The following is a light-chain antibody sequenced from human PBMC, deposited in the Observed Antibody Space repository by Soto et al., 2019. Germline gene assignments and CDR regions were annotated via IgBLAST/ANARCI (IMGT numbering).Light chain of an antibody. CDR1: QTVSSNY. Sequence: EIVLTQSPGTLSLSPGERATLSCRASQTVSSNYLAWYQQIPGQAPRLLIYGASSRATGIPDRFSGSGSGTDFTLTISRLAPEDFAVYYCQQYGSSPRTFGQGTKVEIK. V-gene: IGKV3-20*01. J-gene: IGKJ1*01. CDR2: GAS. CDR3: QQYGSSPRT.